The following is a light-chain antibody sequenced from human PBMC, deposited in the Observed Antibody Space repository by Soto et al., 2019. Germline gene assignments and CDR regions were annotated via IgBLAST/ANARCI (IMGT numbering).Light chain of an antibody. CDR2: GAS. CDR1: ESLNIMY. J-gene: IGKJ1*01. Sequence: EIVLTQSPGVLSLSAGERATLSCRASESLNIMYLAWYRQKPGQAPRLLIYGASRRATGIPDRFSGSGSGTDFTLTISRLEPEDFAVYYCQHYVTSLTTFGQGTKVDI. V-gene: IGKV3-20*01. CDR3: QHYVTSLTT.